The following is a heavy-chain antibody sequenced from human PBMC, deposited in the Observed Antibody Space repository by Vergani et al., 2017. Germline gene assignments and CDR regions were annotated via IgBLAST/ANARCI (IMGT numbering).Heavy chain of an antibody. V-gene: IGHV3-23*01. CDR2: LTGGSGST. J-gene: IGHJ4*02. CDR1: GFTLSTYA. Sequence: EVQLLESGGSLQQSGGSVRLSCAASGFTLSTYAMHWVRQAPGKGLEWVSALTGGSGSTYYADSIKGRFIITRVNSRDTLYLQMNSLIPEDTATYYCVKDAGSYENFFDSWGQGTLVTVSS. CDR3: VKDAGSYENFFDS. D-gene: IGHD1-26*01.